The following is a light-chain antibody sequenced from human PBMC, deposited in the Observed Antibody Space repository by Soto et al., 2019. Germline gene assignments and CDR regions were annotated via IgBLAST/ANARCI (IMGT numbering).Light chain of an antibody. Sequence: DIQMPHFPSSLSASVGDRVTITCRASQGVSAYLLWYQQRLGRAPRLLIYSASSLGSGVPSRFGGSGSGTTFTLTISRLQPEDFATYYGQQSYRTPHTFGQGTKLETK. CDR3: QQSYRTPHT. V-gene: IGKV1-39*01. CDR2: SAS. J-gene: IGKJ2*01. CDR1: QGVSAY.